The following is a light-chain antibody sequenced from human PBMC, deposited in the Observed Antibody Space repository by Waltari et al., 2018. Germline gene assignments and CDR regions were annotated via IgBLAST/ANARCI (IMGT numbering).Light chain of an antibody. CDR2: EGS. CDR1: SSDVGTYNL. J-gene: IGLJ3*02. CDR3: CSYAGGRTWV. Sequence: QSALTQPASVSGSPGQSITTSCTGTSSDVGTYNLVSWYHQHPGKAPKLLIYEGSKRPSGVSERFSGSRSGNTASLTISGLQADDEGYYYCCSYAGGRTWVFGGGTKLTVL. V-gene: IGLV2-23*01.